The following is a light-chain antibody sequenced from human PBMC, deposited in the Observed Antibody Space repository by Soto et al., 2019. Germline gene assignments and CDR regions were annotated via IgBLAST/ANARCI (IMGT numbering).Light chain of an antibody. CDR3: QMYNNWVGT. J-gene: IGKJ4*01. Sequence: EIVMTQSPAILSVAPGEGASLSCRANQSISSNLAWYQQKPGQAPRLLIYGAATRATGIPARFSGSGSGTDFTLTINSLQSEDFAVYYCQMYNNWVGTFGGGTKVDI. CDR1: QSISSN. CDR2: GAA. V-gene: IGKV3-15*01.